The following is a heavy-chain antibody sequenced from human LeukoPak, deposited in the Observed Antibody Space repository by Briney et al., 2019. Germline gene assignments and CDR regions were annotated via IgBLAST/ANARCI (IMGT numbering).Heavy chain of an antibody. CDR2: IRYDGSNK. CDR1: GLTVSSNY. J-gene: IGHJ6*03. Sequence: GGSLRLSCAASGLTVSSNYMNWVRQAPGKGLEWVAFIRYDGSNKYYADSVKGRFTISRDNSKNTLYLQMKSLRAEDTAVYYCAKGGGYEAQYYYYYYLDVWGKGTTVTISS. D-gene: IGHD5-12*01. V-gene: IGHV3-30*02. CDR3: AKGGGYEAQYYYYYYLDV.